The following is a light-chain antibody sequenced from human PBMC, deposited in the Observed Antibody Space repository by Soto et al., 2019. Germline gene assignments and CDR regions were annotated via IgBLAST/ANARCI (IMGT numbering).Light chain of an antibody. CDR1: QSVSSN. Sequence: EIVMTQSPATLSVSPGERATLSCRASQSVSSNLAWYQQKPGQAPRLLIYGASTRATGIPARFSGSGSWTEFTLTISSLQSEDFAVYYCQQYNNWPVMYTFGQGTKLEIK. V-gene: IGKV3-15*01. CDR2: GAS. J-gene: IGKJ2*01. CDR3: QQYNNWPVMYT.